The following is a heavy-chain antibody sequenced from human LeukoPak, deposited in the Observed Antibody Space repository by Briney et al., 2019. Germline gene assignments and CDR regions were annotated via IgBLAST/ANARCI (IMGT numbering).Heavy chain of an antibody. CDR3: ARASGYDLGYYFDY. CDR2: INWNGGST. V-gene: IGHV3-64*04. Sequence: INWNGGSTDYAESVKGRFTISRDNSKNTLYLQMNSLRAEDTAVYYCARASGYDLGYYFDYWGQGTLVTVSS. D-gene: IGHD5-12*01. J-gene: IGHJ4*02.